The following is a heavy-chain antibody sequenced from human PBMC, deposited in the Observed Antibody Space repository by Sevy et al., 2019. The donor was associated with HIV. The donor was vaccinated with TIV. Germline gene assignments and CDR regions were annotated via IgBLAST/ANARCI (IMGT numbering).Heavy chain of an antibody. D-gene: IGHD3-10*01. CDR1: GFTFSSYA. CDR3: AKDRSHIIMIRGVVIFDY. J-gene: IGHJ4*02. CDR2: ISGSGNT. V-gene: IGHV3-23*01. Sequence: GGSLRLSCAASGFTFSSYAMSWVRQAPGKGLEWVSAISGSGNTYYADSVKGRFTISRDNPKNTQFLQMNSLRAEDTAVYYCAKDRSHIIMIRGVVIFDYWGQGTLVTVSS.